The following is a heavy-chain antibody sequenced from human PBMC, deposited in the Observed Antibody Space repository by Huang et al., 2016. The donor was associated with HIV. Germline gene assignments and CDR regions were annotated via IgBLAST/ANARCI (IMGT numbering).Heavy chain of an antibody. Sequence: GGSISSGGYYWSWLRQPPGKGLEWIGYIYYSGSTYYNPSLKSRVTISVDTSKNQFSLKLRSVTAADTAVYYCASTDYYDTSGYYSTFDYWGQGTLVTVSS. CDR2: IYYSGST. D-gene: IGHD3-22*01. J-gene: IGHJ4*02. V-gene: IGHV4-30-4*08. CDR1: GGSISSGGYY. CDR3: ASTDYYDTSGYYSTFDY.